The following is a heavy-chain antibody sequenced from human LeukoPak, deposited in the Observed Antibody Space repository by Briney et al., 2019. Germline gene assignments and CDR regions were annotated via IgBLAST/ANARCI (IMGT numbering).Heavy chain of an antibody. CDR1: GYTFTSYG. CDR2: ISAYNGNT. D-gene: IGHD6-13*01. CDR3: ARQKRYSSSWYGFGTPDYYYYMDV. J-gene: IGHJ6*03. Sequence: ASVKVSCKASGYTFTSYGISWVRQAPGQGLEWMGWISAYNGNTNYAQKLQGRVTMTTDTSTSTAYMELRSLRSDGTAVYYCARQKRYSSSWYGFGTPDYYYYMDVWGKGTTVTVSS. V-gene: IGHV1-18*01.